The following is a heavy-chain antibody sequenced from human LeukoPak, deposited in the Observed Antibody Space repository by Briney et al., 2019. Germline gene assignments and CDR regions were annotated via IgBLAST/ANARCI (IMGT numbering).Heavy chain of an antibody. D-gene: IGHD2-2*02. CDR2: ISSSNSYM. CDR3: ARDSGLYDF. J-gene: IGHJ3*01. Sequence: GGSLRLSCAASGYTFSSYWMTWVRQAPGKGLEWVSSISSSNSYMYYADSVKGRFTISRDNAKNSLYLQMNSPRAEDTAVYYCARDSGLYDFWGQGTKVTVSS. V-gene: IGHV3-21*01. CDR1: GYTFSSYW.